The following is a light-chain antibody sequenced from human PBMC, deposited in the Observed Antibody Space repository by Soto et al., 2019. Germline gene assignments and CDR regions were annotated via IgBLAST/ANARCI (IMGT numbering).Light chain of an antibody. CDR1: SSDVGGYNY. Sequence: QSALTQPASVSGSPGQSITISCTGTSSDVGGYNYVSWFRQHPGKAPKLKIYEVSNRPSGVSNRFSGSKSGYTASLTISELQAEDEADYYCTSFTSSSTGVFGGGTKLTVL. CDR2: EVS. V-gene: IGLV2-14*03. CDR3: TSFTSSSTGV. J-gene: IGLJ3*02.